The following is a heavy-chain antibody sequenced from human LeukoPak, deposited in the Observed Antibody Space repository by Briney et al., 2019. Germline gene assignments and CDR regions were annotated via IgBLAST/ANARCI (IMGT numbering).Heavy chain of an antibody. CDR2: IYTSGST. D-gene: IGHD3-10*01. CDR3: ASREGSGY. J-gene: IGHJ4*02. CDR1: GGSISSGSYY. Sequence: PSETLSLTRTVSGGSISSGSYYWSWIRQPAGKGLEWIGRIYTSGSTNYNPSLKSRVTISVDTSKNQFSLKLSSVTAADTAVYYCASREGSGYWGQGTLVTVSS. V-gene: IGHV4-61*02.